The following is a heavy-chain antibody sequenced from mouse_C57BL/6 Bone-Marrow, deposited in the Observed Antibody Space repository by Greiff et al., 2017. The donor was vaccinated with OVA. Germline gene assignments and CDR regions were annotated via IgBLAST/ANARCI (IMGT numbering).Heavy chain of an antibody. V-gene: IGHV1-54*01. D-gene: IGHD1-1*01. CDR3: AREGVITFDV. CDR2: INPGSGGT. Sequence: QVQLKESGAELVRPGTSVKVSCKASGYAFTNYLIEWVKQRPGQGLEWIGVINPGSGGTNYNEKFKGKATLTADKSSSTAYMQLSSLTSEDSAVYFCAREGVITFDVWGTGTTVTVSS. J-gene: IGHJ1*03. CDR1: GYAFTNYL.